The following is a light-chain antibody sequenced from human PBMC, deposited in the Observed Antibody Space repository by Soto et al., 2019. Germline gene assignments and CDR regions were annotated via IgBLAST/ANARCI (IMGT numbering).Light chain of an antibody. Sequence: QSALTQPASVSWSPGQSITISCTGTSSEVGGYNYVSWYQQHPGKAPKLMIYDVSNRPSGVSNRFSGSKSGNTASLTISGLQAEDEADYYCSSYTSSSTPYVFGTGTKVTV. CDR3: SSYTSSSTPYV. V-gene: IGLV2-14*01. CDR1: SSEVGGYNY. J-gene: IGLJ1*01. CDR2: DVS.